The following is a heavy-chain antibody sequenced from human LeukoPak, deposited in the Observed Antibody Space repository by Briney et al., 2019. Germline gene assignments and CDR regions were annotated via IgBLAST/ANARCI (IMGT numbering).Heavy chain of an antibody. CDR3: ARILESSWYDAFDI. Sequence: SVKVSCKASGGTFSSYAISWVRQAPGQGLEWMGRIIPILGIANYAQKFQGRVTITADKSTSTAYMELSSLRSEDTAVYYCARILESSWYDAFDIWGQGTMVIVSS. CDR1: GGTFSSYA. V-gene: IGHV1-69*04. J-gene: IGHJ3*02. CDR2: IIPILGIA. D-gene: IGHD6-13*01.